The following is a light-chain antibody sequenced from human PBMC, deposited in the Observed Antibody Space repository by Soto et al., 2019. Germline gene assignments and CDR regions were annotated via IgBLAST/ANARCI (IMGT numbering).Light chain of an antibody. CDR3: QQYYIYAT. CDR1: QTISNY. V-gene: IGKV1-5*03. Sequence: DIQMTQSPSTLSASVGDRVTITCRASQTISNYLTWYQQRPGKAPKLLIYRSSILQNGVPSRFSGSGSGTEFTRTISSLPPDDFATYYCQQYYIYATFGQGTRVEI. CDR2: RSS. J-gene: IGKJ1*01.